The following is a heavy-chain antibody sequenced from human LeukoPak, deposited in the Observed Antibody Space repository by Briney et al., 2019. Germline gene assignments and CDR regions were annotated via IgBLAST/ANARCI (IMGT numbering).Heavy chain of an antibody. Sequence: PSETLSLTCTVSGGSISSSSYSWGWIRQPPGKGLEWIGSIYCSGSTYYNPSLKSRVTISVDTSKNQFSLKLSSVTAADTAVYYCARAIYYYDSSGYYLLSGGHAYYFDYWGQGTLVTVSS. CDR2: IYCSGST. D-gene: IGHD3-22*01. CDR1: GGSISSSSYS. V-gene: IGHV4-39*07. CDR3: ARAIYYYDSSGYYLLSGGHAYYFDY. J-gene: IGHJ4*02.